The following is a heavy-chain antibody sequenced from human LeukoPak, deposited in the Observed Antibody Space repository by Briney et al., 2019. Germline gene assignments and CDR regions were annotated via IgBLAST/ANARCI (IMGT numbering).Heavy chain of an antibody. V-gene: IGHV1-18*01. CDR3: ARGPHTITSRVDC. CDR1: GYTFTNYG. J-gene: IGHJ4*02. Sequence: EASVKVSCKASGYTFTNYGISWVRQAPGQGLEWMGWISGYDANTKYAQTVQDRVTLTTDTSTSTAYMEVTSLRPDDTAVYYCARGPHTITSRVDCWGQGTLVTVSS. CDR2: ISGYDANT. D-gene: IGHD1-14*01.